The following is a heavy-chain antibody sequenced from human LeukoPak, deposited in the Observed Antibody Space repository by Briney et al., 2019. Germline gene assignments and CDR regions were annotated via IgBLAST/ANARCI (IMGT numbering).Heavy chain of an antibody. J-gene: IGHJ4*02. Sequence: PGGSLRLSCAASGFTFSSYSMHWVRQAPGKGLEWVAVISYDGGAKYYADSVKGRFTISRDNSKNTVDLQMYSLRAEDSAVYYCARSLGSGWIHLVEYWGQGTLVTVS. CDR2: ISYDGGAK. V-gene: IGHV3-30*03. CDR1: GFTFSSYS. CDR3: ARSLGSGWIHLVEY. D-gene: IGHD6-19*01.